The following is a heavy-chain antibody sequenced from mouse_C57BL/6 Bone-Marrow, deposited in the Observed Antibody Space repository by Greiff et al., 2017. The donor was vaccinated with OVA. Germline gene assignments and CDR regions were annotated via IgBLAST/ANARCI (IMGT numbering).Heavy chain of an antibody. D-gene: IGHD4-1*01. V-gene: IGHV1-69*01. CDR1: GYTFTSYW. Sequence: VQLQQPGAELVMPGASVKLSCKASGYTFTSYWMHWVKQRPGQGLEWIGEIDPSDSYTNYNQKFKGKSTLTVDKSSSTAYMQLSSLTSEDSAVYYCARALGRFYFDYWGQGTTLTGSS. CDR3: ARALGRFYFDY. CDR2: IDPSDSYT. J-gene: IGHJ2*01.